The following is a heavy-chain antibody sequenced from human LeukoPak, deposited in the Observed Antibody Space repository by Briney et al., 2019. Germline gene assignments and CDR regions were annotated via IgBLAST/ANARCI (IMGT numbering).Heavy chain of an antibody. J-gene: IGHJ4*02. CDR2: FDPEDGET. V-gene: IGHV1-24*01. Sequence: ASVKVSCKVSGYTLTELSMHWVRQAPGKGLGWMGGFDPEDGETIYAQKFQGRVTMTEDTSTDTAYMELSSLRSEDTAVYYCATVGYYDSSGYANFDYWGQGTLVTVSS. D-gene: IGHD3-22*01. CDR1: GYTLTELS. CDR3: ATVGYYDSSGYANFDY.